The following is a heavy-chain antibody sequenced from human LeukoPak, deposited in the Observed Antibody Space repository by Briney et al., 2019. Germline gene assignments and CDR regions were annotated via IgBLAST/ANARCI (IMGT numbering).Heavy chain of an antibody. CDR3: ARETTGTTVY. CDR2: MNPISGHT. V-gene: IGHV1-8*03. D-gene: IGHD1-1*01. J-gene: IGHJ4*02. Sequence: GASVKVSCKASGYTFTSYGISWVRQAPGQGLEWMGWMNPISGHTGYAQKFQGRVTITADESTSTAYMELSSLRSEDTAVYYCARETTGTTVYWGQGTLVTVSS. CDR1: GYTFTSYG.